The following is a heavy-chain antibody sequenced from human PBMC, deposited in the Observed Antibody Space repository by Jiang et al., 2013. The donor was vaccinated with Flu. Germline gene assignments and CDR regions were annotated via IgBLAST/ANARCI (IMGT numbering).Heavy chain of an antibody. J-gene: IGHJ5*02. D-gene: IGHD6-13*01. CDR1: GYIFTSHY. CDR3: ARDTSAADSVWWFDP. V-gene: IGHV1-46*01. Sequence: SGAEVKKPGASVKVSCKASGYIFTSHYMHWVRQAPGQGLEWMAIINPNGGGTNFAQNFQGRVTLTRDTSTNTVYMELSSLRSEDTAVYYCARDTSAADSVWWFDPWGQGTLVTVSS. CDR2: INPNGGGT.